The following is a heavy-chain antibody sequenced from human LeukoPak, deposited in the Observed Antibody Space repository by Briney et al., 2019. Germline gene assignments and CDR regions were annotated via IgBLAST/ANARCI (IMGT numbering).Heavy chain of an antibody. CDR3: ARPAYGDYGYFDL. D-gene: IGHD4-17*01. J-gene: IGHJ2*01. CDR1: GGSFSGYY. V-gene: IGHV4-59*10. Sequence: PSETLSLTCAVYGGSFSGYYWSWIRQPAGKGLEWIGYICTSGSTNYNPSLKSRVTISVDTSKNQFSLKLSSVTAADTAVYYCARPAYGDYGYFDLWGRGTLVTVSS. CDR2: ICTSGST.